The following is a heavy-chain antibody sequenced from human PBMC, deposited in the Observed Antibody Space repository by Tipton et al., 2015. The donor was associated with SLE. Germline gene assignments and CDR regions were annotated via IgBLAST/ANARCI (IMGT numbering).Heavy chain of an antibody. Sequence: TLSLTCTVSGGSISRSFCGWIRHPAGKGLEWIGRLYTGGNTKYNPSLESRDTLSVDASKDQFSLRLTSVTAANTAVYYCARLRAGASYYFDYWGQGTLVTVSS. D-gene: IGHD1-26*01. J-gene: IGHJ4*02. CDR1: GGSISRSF. V-gene: IGHV4-4*07. CDR3: ARLRAGASYYFDY. CDR2: LYTGGNT.